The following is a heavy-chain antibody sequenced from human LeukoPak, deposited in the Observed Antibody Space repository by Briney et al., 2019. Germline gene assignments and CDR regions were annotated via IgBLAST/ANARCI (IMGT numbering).Heavy chain of an antibody. V-gene: IGHV3-30*04. CDR2: ISYDGSNK. CDR1: GFTFSSYA. CDR3: ARVRATVTTYDAFDI. Sequence: GGSLRLSCAASGFTFSSYAMHWVRQAPGKGLEWVAVISYDGSNKYYADSVKGRFTISRDNSKNTLYLQMNSLRAEDTAVYYCARVRATVTTYDAFDIWGQGTMVTVSS. J-gene: IGHJ3*02. D-gene: IGHD4-17*01.